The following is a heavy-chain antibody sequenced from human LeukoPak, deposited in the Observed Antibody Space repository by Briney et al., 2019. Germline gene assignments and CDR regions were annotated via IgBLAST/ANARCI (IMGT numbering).Heavy chain of an antibody. CDR1: GFTFSDYA. CDR3: AREHSDFDY. J-gene: IGHJ4*02. Sequence: PGGSLRLSCEASGFTFSDYAMTWVRQAPGKGLEWVSEITGSGISTYYADSVKGRFTISRDNSKNTLYLQMNSLRAEDTAVYYCAREHSDFDYWGQGTLVTVSS. CDR2: ITGSGIST. V-gene: IGHV3-23*01.